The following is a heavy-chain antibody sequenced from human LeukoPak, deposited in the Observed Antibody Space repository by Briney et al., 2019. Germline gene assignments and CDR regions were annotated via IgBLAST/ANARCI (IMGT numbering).Heavy chain of an antibody. J-gene: IGHJ6*04. CDR3: ARDRGRGGGMDV. Sequence: AGSLRLSCAASGFTFSSYEMNWVSQAPGKGLEWVSYISSSGSTIYYADSVKGRFTISRDNAKNSLYLQMNSLRAEDTAVYYWARDRGRGGGMDVWGKGTTVTVSS. V-gene: IGHV3-48*03. D-gene: IGHD3-10*01. CDR1: GFTFSSYE. CDR2: ISSSGSTI.